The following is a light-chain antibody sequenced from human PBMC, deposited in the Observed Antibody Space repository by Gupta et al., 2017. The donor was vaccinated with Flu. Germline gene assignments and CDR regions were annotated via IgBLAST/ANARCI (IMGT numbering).Light chain of an antibody. Sequence: RVTISCSGSSTNIGINNVNWYQQFPGTAPNLLIYYNNQRPSGVPDRFSGSRSGTSASLAISGLQAEDEADYYCAAGDDSRNGYVFGTGTKVTVL. CDR3: AAGDDSRNGYV. CDR1: STNIGINN. V-gene: IGLV1-44*01. J-gene: IGLJ1*01. CDR2: YNN.